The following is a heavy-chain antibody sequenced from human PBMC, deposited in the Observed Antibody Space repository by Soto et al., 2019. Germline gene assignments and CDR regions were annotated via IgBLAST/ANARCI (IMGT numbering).Heavy chain of an antibody. V-gene: IGHV3-48*01. CDR2: ISSSSSTI. D-gene: IGHD6-19*01. CDR1: GFTFSSYS. Sequence: GGSLRLSCAASGFTFSSYSMNWVRQAPGKGLEWVSYISSSSSTIYYADSVKGRFTISRDNAKNSLYLQMNSLRAEDTAVYYCARDLTIAVADTFDYWGQGTLVTVSS. CDR3: ARDLTIAVADTFDY. J-gene: IGHJ4*02.